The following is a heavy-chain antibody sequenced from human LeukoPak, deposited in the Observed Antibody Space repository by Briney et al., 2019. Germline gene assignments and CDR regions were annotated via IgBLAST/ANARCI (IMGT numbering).Heavy chain of an antibody. CDR3: ARFQFSAARNMDV. CDR2: IIPIFGTA. V-gene: IGHV1-69*13. J-gene: IGHJ6*03. Sequence: SVKVSRKASGGTFSSYAISWVRQAPGQGLEWMGGIIPIFGTANHAQKFQGRVTITADESTSTAYMELSSLRSEDTAVYYCARFQFSAARNMDVWGKGTTVTVSS. CDR1: GGTFSSYA. D-gene: IGHD2-15*01.